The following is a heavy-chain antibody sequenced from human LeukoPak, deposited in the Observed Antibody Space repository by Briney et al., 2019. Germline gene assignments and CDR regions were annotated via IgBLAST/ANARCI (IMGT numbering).Heavy chain of an antibody. CDR2: ISYDGSNK. CDR3: AKDRSSSPDY. Sequence: GGSLRLSSAASGFTFSSYGMHWVRQAPGKGLEWVAVISYDGSNKYYADSVKGRFTISRDNSKNTLYLQMNSLRAEDTAVYYCAKDRSSSPDYWGQGTLVTVSS. V-gene: IGHV3-30*18. CDR1: GFTFSSYG. D-gene: IGHD6-13*01. J-gene: IGHJ4*02.